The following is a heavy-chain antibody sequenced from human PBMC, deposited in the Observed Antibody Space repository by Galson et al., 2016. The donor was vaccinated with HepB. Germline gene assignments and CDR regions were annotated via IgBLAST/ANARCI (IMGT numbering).Heavy chain of an antibody. CDR3: TRAGGRGFGVVPEY. D-gene: IGHD3-3*01. V-gene: IGHV1-8*01. J-gene: IGHJ4*02. Sequence: SCKASGYAFTSNDINXXXQAXXQGXXXMGXXXPXXXGSGCXEKFQGRVSLTRGTSMRTAYMELSSLTAEDRAVYYCTRAGGRGFGVVPEYWGQGTLVSVSS. CDR1: GYAFTSND. CDR2: XXPXXXGS.